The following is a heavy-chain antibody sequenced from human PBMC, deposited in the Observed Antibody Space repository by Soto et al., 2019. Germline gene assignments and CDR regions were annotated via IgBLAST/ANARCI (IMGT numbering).Heavy chain of an antibody. CDR3: ARDAPGAAPY. CDR2: INYSGTS. CDR1: GGPVINGDIY. D-gene: IGHD6-25*01. V-gene: IGHV4-31*03. J-gene: IGHJ4*02. Sequence: QVQLQESGPGLVKPSQTLSLTCTVSGGPVINGDIYLNWIRQHPEKGLEWMGYINYSGTSNYNAALKSRILISVDTSKNQFSLRMTSVTAADTAVYYCARDAPGAAPYWCQGTLVTVSS.